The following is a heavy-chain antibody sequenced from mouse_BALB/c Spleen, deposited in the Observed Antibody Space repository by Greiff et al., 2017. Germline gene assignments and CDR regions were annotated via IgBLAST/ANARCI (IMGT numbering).Heavy chain of an antibody. Sequence: DVQLVQSGGGLVKPGGSLKLSCAASGFTFSSYAMSWVRQTPEKRLEWVASISSGGSTYYPDSVKGRFTISSDNAKNILYLQMSSLRSADTALYYCARCAPFITTVGAPGTFAMDRWGQGTADSVSS. CDR3: ARCAPFITTVGAPGTFAMDR. CDR2: ISSGGST. J-gene: IGHJ4*01. V-gene: IGHV5-6-5*01. D-gene: IGHD1-1*01. CDR1: GFTFSSYA.